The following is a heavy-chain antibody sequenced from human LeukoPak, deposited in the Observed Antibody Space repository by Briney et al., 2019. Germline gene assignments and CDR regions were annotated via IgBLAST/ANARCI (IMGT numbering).Heavy chain of an antibody. CDR2: IYYSGST. D-gene: IGHD2-21*01. Sequence: SETLSLTCTVSGGSISSSSYYWGWHRQRPGKGLEWYGSIYYSGSTYYNPSLKSRVTISVDTSKNQFSLKLSSVTAADTAVYYCASREPYCGGDCYDFDYWGQGTLVTVSS. CDR3: ASREPYCGGDCYDFDY. V-gene: IGHV4-39*01. CDR1: GGSISSSSYY. J-gene: IGHJ4*02.